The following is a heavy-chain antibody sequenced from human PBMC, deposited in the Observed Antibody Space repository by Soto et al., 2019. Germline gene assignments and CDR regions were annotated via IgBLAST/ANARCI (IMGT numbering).Heavy chain of an antibody. Sequence: QVQLQESGPGLVEPSGTLSLTCGVSGGSISTNNWWSWVRQSPGRGLEWIGEIYHSGSTNYNPSPKSQGTMSVAKPKNQILLELTSGTAADTAVYYCAREQGGGTYRGFGCRGQGTLVTVSS. J-gene: IGHJ4*02. V-gene: IGHV4-4*02. D-gene: IGHD1-26*01. CDR3: AREQGGGTYRGFGC. CDR1: GGSISTNNW. CDR2: IYHSGST.